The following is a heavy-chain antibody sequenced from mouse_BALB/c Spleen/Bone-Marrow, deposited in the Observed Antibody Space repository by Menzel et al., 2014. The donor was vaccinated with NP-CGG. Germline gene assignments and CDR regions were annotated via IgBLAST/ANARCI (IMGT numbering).Heavy chain of an antibody. J-gene: IGHJ3*01. Sequence: VQLQQPGAELVRPGASVKLSCTASGFNIKDTYMHWVKQRPEQGLEWIGRVDPANGNTKYDPKFQGKATITADTSSNTAYLQLSSLTSEDTAVYYCASYYYGSSLLAYWGQGTLVTVSA. V-gene: IGHV14-3*02. CDR2: VDPANGNT. CDR1: GFNIKDTY. D-gene: IGHD1-1*01. CDR3: ASYYYGSSLLAY.